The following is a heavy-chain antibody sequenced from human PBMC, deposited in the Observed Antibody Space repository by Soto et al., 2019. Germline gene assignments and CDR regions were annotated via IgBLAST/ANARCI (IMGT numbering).Heavy chain of an antibody. CDR1: GFTFSSYT. D-gene: IGHD2-15*01. Sequence: GSLRLSCAASGFTFSSYTMNWVRQAPGKGLEWVSSISSSSNYIYYADSLKGRFTISRDNAKNSLYLQMNTLRAEDTAVYYCASSGGRVYWGQGTLVTVSS. J-gene: IGHJ4*02. CDR3: ASSGGRVY. V-gene: IGHV3-21*01. CDR2: ISSSSNYI.